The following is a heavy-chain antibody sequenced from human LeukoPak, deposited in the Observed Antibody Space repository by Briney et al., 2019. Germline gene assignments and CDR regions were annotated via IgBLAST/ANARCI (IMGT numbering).Heavy chain of an antibody. V-gene: IGHV3-21*01. D-gene: IGHD4-17*01. Sequence: GGSLRLSCAASGFTFSSYSMNWVRQAPGKGLEWVSSISSSSSYIYYADSVKGRFTISRDNAKNSLYLQMYSLRAEDTAVYYCARDPATRNDYGDYGAAFDIWGQGTMVTVSS. CDR1: GFTFSSYS. J-gene: IGHJ3*02. CDR3: ARDPATRNDYGDYGAAFDI. CDR2: ISSSSSYI.